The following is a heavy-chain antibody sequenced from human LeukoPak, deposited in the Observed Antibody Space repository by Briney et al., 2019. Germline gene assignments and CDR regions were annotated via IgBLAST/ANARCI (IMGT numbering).Heavy chain of an antibody. J-gene: IGHJ6*02. V-gene: IGHV3-21*01. CDR3: AKIAAAGQAYYYGMDV. Sequence: PGGSLRLSCAASGFTFSSYSMNWVRQAPGKGLEWVSSISSSSSYIYYADSVKGRFTISRDNAKNSLYLQMNSLRAEDTAVYYCAKIAAAGQAYYYGMDVWGQGTTVTVSS. D-gene: IGHD6-13*01. CDR1: GFTFSSYS. CDR2: ISSSSSYI.